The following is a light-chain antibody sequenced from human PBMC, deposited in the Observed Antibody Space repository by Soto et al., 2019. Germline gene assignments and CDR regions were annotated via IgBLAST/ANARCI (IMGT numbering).Light chain of an antibody. CDR2: GAT. CDR3: QQSYSTPIT. Sequence: EIVLTQSPGPLSLSPGERATLSCRASQSVSRNLVWYQQKPGQAPRLLIYGATSRATGIPDRFSGSGSGTDCTLTISSLQPEDVATYYCQQSYSTPITFGQGTRLEIK. CDR1: QSVSRN. V-gene: IGKV3-20*01. J-gene: IGKJ5*01.